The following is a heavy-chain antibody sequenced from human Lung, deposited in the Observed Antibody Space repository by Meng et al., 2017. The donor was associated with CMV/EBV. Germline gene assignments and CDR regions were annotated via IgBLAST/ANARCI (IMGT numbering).Heavy chain of an antibody. CDR1: GNTFGNYG. J-gene: IGHJ4*02. D-gene: IGHD6-13*01. CDR3: ARERDSSSWFDGY. V-gene: IGHV1-69*10. CDR2: IIPIIGIT. Sequence: SXXVSXKASGNTFGNYGISWVRQAPGQGLEWMGVIIPIIGITKYAQRFQGRVTITADTSTSTVYMELSSLRSEDTAMYYCARERDSSSWFDGYWGQGTLVNGSS.